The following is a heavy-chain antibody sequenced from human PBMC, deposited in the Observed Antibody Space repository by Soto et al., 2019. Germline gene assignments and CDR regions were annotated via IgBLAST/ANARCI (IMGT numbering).Heavy chain of an antibody. J-gene: IGHJ4*02. Sequence: QVQLQESGPRLVRPSETLSLTCNVSGGPISGDYYWTWIRQPPGKGLEWIGYIFYSGSTYYNPSLQSRVTMSVDTSKNQFSLRLSSVTAADTAVYYCVREGAGFDSSGYPSRYFDFWGQGILVTVSS. CDR2: IFYSGST. CDR3: VREGAGFDSSGYPSRYFDF. V-gene: IGHV4-30-4*01. CDR1: GGPISGDYY. D-gene: IGHD3-22*01.